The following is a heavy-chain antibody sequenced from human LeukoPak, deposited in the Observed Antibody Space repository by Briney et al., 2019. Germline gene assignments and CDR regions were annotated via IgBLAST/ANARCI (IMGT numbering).Heavy chain of an antibody. CDR2: INPNSGGT. V-gene: IGHV1-2*04. Sequence: ASVKVSCKASGYTFTGYYIHWVRQAPGQGLEWMGCINPNSGGTNCAQKFRGWVTMTRDTSVSTAYMDLSRLRSNDTAVYYCARDMGNFGGNSVDAFDIWGQGTMVTVSP. CDR3: ARDMGNFGGNSVDAFDI. D-gene: IGHD4-23*01. CDR1: GYTFTGYY. J-gene: IGHJ3*02.